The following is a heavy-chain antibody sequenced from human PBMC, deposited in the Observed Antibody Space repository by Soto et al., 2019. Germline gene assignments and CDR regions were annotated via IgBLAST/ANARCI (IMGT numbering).Heavy chain of an antibody. Sequence: VQLLESGGGLVQPGGSLRLSCAASGFTFSNYAMSWLRHAPGKGLEWVTTVPTSGGSTYSADSVKGRFTTSRDNSKTTLYLQMNILRAEDTAVYYCARDGLGAYTYGPYYFDYWGQGTLVTVAS. V-gene: IGHV3-23*01. CDR1: GFTFSNYA. CDR2: VPTSGGST. D-gene: IGHD5-18*01. CDR3: ARDGLGAYTYGPYYFDY. J-gene: IGHJ4*02.